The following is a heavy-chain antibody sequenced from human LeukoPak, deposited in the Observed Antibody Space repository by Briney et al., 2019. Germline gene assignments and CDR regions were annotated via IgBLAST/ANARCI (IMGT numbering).Heavy chain of an antibody. CDR3: ARSGIAAATRVLPYYYYYYMDV. CDR2: IIPIFGTA. CDR1: GGTFSSYA. D-gene: IGHD6-25*01. J-gene: IGHJ6*03. Sequence: ASVKVSCKASGGTFSSYAISWVRQAPGQGLEWMGGIIPIFGTANYAQKFQGRVTITTDESTSTAYMELSSLRSVDTAVYYCARSGIAAATRVLPYYYYYYMDVWGKGTTVTVSS. V-gene: IGHV1-69*05.